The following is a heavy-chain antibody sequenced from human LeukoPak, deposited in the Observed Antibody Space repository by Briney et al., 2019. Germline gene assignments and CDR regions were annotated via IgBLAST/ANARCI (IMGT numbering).Heavy chain of an antibody. CDR1: GFTFSSYG. D-gene: IGHD4-23*01. Sequence: PGRSLRLSCAASGFTFSSYGMHWVRQAPGKGLEWVAVISYDGSNKYYADSVKGRFTISRDNSKNTLYLQMNSLRAEDTAVYYCAKGGGNDDYWGQGTLVTVSS. J-gene: IGHJ4*02. CDR2: ISYDGSNK. CDR3: AKGGGNDDY. V-gene: IGHV3-30*18.